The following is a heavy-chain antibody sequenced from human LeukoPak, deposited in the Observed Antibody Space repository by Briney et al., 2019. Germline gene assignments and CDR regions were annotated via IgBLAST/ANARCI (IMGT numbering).Heavy chain of an antibody. CDR1: GYTFTSYG. CDR3: ARVITIFGANYYYYYMDV. D-gene: IGHD3-3*01. V-gene: IGHV1-18*01. J-gene: IGHJ6*03. CDR2: ISAYNGNT. Sequence: ASVKVSCKASGYTFTSYGISWVRQAPGQGLEWMGWISAYNGNTNYAQKLQGRVTMTTDTSTSTAYMELRSLRSDDTAVYYCARVITIFGANYYYYYMDVWAKGPRSPSP.